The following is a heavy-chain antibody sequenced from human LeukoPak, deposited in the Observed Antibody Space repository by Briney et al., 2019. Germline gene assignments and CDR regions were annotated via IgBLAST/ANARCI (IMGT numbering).Heavy chain of an antibody. V-gene: IGHV4-59*01. J-gene: IGHJ4*02. CDR1: GGSISSYY. Sequence: SETLSLTCTVSGGSISSYYWTWIRQPPGKGLEWIGYIYYSGSTNYNPSLKSRVTISVDTSKNQFSLKLSSVTAADTAVYYCARDLRYFDYWGQGTLVTVSS. CDR3: ARDLRYFDY. CDR2: IYYSGST.